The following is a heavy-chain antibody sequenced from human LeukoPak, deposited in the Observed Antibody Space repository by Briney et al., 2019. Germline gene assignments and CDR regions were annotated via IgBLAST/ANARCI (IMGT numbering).Heavy chain of an antibody. V-gene: IGHV3-48*01. CDR1: GFPLSSYS. Sequence: GGSLRLSCAASGFPLSSYSINWVRQAPGKGLEWVSYISTSGSAIYYVDSVKGRFTVSRDNAKNSLFLQMNSPRAEDTAVYYCVRVKGSYFDYWSQGALVTVSS. J-gene: IGHJ4*02. CDR2: ISTSGSAI. CDR3: VRVKGSYFDY. D-gene: IGHD2-15*01.